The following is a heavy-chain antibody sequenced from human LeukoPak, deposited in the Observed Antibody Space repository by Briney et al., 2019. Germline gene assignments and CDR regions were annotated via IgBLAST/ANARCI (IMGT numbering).Heavy chain of an antibody. V-gene: IGHV3-53*01. Sequence: PGGSLRLSCAASGFTVSSNYMSWVRQAPGKGLEWVSVIYSGGSTYYADSVKGRSTISRDNSKNTLYLQMNSLRAEDTAVYYCARDAVDPYYYYGMDVWGQGTTVTVSS. CDR1: GFTVSSNY. D-gene: IGHD6-19*01. CDR2: IYSGGST. J-gene: IGHJ6*02. CDR3: ARDAVDPYYYYGMDV.